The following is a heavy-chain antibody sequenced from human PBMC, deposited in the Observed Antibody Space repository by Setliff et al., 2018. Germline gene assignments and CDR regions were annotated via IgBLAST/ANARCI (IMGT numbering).Heavy chain of an antibody. CDR1: GFTFSYAW. V-gene: IGHV3-15*07. J-gene: IGHJ3*02. Sequence: PGGSLRLSCAASGFTFSYAWMHWVRQAPGKGLEWVGRSKTDGLATDYAAPVKGRFTISRDDSTNKLYLQMNSLKTEDTAVYYCTTDPSATFGGVIGAAFDMWGQGTMVTVSS. D-gene: IGHD3-16*01. CDR2: SKTDGLAT. CDR3: TTDPSATFGGVIGAAFDM.